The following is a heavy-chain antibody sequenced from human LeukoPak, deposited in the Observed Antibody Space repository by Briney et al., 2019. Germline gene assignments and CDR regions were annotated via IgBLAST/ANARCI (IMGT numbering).Heavy chain of an antibody. J-gene: IGHJ5*02. CDR2: INTNTGNP. Sequence: ASVKVSCKASGYTFTSYAMNWVRQAPGQGLEWMGWINTNTGNPTYAQGFTGRFVFSLDTSVSTAYLQISSLKAEDTAVYYCARDRPIVVVPAARWFDPWGQGTLVTVSS. CDR1: GYTFTSYA. CDR3: ARDRPIVVVPAARWFDP. V-gene: IGHV7-4-1*02. D-gene: IGHD2-2*01.